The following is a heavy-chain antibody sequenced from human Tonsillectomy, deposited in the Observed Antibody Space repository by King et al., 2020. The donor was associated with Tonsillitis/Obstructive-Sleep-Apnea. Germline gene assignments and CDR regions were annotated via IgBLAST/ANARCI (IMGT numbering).Heavy chain of an antibody. CDR2: IYQSGST. J-gene: IGHJ5*02. V-gene: IGHV4-4*02. Sequence: QLQESGPGLVKPSGTLSLTCAVSGDSISSSYWWSWVRQPPGKGLEWIGGIYQSGSTNYNPSLNSRVTISLDKSKNQFSLKLRSVTAADTAGYFCAREIPAAGTNWFDPWGQGTLVTVSS. CDR1: GDSISSSYW. D-gene: IGHD6-13*01. CDR3: AREIPAAGTNWFDP.